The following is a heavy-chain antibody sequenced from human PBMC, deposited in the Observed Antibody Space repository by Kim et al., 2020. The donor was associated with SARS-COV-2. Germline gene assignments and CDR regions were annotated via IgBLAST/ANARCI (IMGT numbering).Heavy chain of an antibody. D-gene: IGHD3-3*01. CDR3: ARFLVADGDI. V-gene: IGHV5-10-1*01. Sequence: YTHYSPSFQGHVTISADKSISTAYLQWSSLKASDTAMYYCARFLVADGDIWGQGTMVTVSS. CDR2: YT. J-gene: IGHJ3*02.